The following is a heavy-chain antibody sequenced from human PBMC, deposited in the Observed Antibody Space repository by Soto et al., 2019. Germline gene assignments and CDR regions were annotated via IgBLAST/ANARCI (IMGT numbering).Heavy chain of an antibody. J-gene: IGHJ4*02. CDR3: ARVIKYGAVDY. CDR2: ISNNGRT. V-gene: IGHV4-30-4*01. Sequence: SETLSLTCTVSGDSINSDYYYWSWIRQPPGKGLEWIGYISNNGRTNYSPSLKSRITISIDTSKNQFSLRLRSVTAAGTAVYYCARVIKYGAVDYWGQGTLVTVSS. D-gene: IGHD1-26*01. CDR1: GDSINSDYYY.